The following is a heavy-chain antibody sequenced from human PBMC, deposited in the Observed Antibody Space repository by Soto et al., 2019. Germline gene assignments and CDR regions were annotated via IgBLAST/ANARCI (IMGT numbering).Heavy chain of an antibody. Sequence: SVRVSCKSSGYTFTRYAMHWVPQAPGKRREWMGWINAGNGNKKHSQKFQGRVNITRDKSASTAYLELSSLRSEDTAVYYCARVFLHYYDSSGYPDALHIWRQGTMVTVS. CDR2: INAGNGNK. D-gene: IGHD3-22*01. CDR1: GYTFTRYA. V-gene: IGHV1-3*01. J-gene: IGHJ3*02. CDR3: ARVFLHYYDSSGYPDALHI.